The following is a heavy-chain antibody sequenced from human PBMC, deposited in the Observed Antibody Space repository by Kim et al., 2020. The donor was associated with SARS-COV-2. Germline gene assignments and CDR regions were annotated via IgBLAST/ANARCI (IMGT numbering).Heavy chain of an antibody. D-gene: IGHD2-2*01. CDR1: GYSFTSYW. CDR2: IYPGDSDT. Sequence: GESLKISCKGSGYSFTSYWIGWVRQMPGKGLEWMGIIYPGDSDTRYSPSFQGQVTISADKSISTAYLQWSSLKASDTAMYYCARLPLNCGSSTSCYDGYFQHWGQGTLVTVSS. CDR3: ARLPLNCGSSTSCYDGYFQH. V-gene: IGHV5-51*01. J-gene: IGHJ1*01.